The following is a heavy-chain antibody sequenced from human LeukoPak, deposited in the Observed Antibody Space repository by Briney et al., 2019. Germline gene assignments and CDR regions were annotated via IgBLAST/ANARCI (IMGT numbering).Heavy chain of an antibody. Sequence: SETLSLTCTVSDGAIAGYSWSWIRQAPGKGLEWIGYIYYSGDTNCNPSLKSRVTVSVDTSKSQFSLKLTSVTAADTAVYYCARGWLEQLFDSWGQGTLVTVSS. CDR2: IYYSGDT. V-gene: IGHV4-59*01. D-gene: IGHD5-24*01. J-gene: IGHJ4*02. CDR1: DGAIAGYS. CDR3: ARGWLEQLFDS.